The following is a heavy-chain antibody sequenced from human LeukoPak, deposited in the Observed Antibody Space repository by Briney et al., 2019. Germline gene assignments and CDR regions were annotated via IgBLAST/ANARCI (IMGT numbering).Heavy chain of an antibody. CDR2: IYYSGST. J-gene: IGHJ2*01. Sequence: SGTLSLTCTVSGGSISSGDYYWSWIRQPPGKGLEWIGYIYYSGSTYYNPSLKSRVTISVDTSKNQFSLKLSSVTAADTAVYYCASLGYCSSTSCYGGWYFDLWGRGTLVTVSS. V-gene: IGHV4-30-4*01. D-gene: IGHD2-2*01. CDR1: GGSISSGDYY. CDR3: ASLGYCSSTSCYGGWYFDL.